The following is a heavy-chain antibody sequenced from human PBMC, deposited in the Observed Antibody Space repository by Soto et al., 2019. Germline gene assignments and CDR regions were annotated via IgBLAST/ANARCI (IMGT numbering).Heavy chain of an antibody. CDR1: GDSINIDNYY. CDR3: ARLEGPATISYYFDY. D-gene: IGHD3-3*01. CDR2: IYYRGNT. V-gene: IGHV4-39*01. J-gene: IGHJ4*02. Sequence: SDTLSLTCSVSGDSINIDNYYWGWILHPPGKGLEWIGSIYYRGNTYYNPSLKTRVTISLDKSKSQFSLKLNSVTAADSAVYFCARLEGPATISYYFDYWGQGTLVTVSS.